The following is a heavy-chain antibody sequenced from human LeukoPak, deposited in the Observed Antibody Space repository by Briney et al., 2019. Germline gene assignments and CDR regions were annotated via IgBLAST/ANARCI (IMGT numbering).Heavy chain of an antibody. Sequence: PSETLSLTCTVSGGSISSSSYYWGWIRQPPGKGLDWIGSIYTSGSTNYNPSLKSRVTMSVDTSKNQFSLKLSSVTAADTAVYYCARDVTSYCSSTSCYLRYYMDVWGKGTTVTISS. CDR2: IYTSGST. CDR3: ARDVTSYCSSTSCYLRYYMDV. J-gene: IGHJ6*03. V-gene: IGHV4-39*07. D-gene: IGHD2-2*01. CDR1: GGSISSSSYY.